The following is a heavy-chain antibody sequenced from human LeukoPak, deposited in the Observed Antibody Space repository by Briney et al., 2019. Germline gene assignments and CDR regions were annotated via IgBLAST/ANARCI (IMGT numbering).Heavy chain of an antibody. V-gene: IGHV1-3*01. D-gene: IGHD3-10*01. CDR1: GYTFTSYA. Sequence: ASVKVSCKASGYTFTSYAMHWVRQAPGQRLEWMGWINAGNGNTKYSQKFQGRVTITRDTSASTAYMELSSLRSEDTAVYYCARDPLRFGELFGNWFDPWGQGTLVTVSS. J-gene: IGHJ5*02. CDR3: ARDPLRFGELFGNWFDP. CDR2: INAGNGNT.